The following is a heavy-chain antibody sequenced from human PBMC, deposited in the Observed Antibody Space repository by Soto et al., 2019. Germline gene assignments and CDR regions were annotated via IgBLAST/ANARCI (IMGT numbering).Heavy chain of an antibody. D-gene: IGHD3-3*01. J-gene: IGHJ6*02. CDR1: GGTFSSYA. V-gene: IGHV1-69*13. Sequence: SVKVSCKASGGTFSSYAISWVRQAPGQGLEWMGGIIPIFGTANYAQKFQGRVTITADESTSTAYMELSSLRSEDTAVYYCARGGPGVTIFGVDPTPCMDAWGQGTTVTVSS. CDR3: ARGGPGVTIFGVDPTPCMDA. CDR2: IIPIFGTA.